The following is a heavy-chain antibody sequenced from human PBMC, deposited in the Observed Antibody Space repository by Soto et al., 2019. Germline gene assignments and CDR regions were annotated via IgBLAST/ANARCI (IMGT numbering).Heavy chain of an antibody. CDR2: IYYSGST. CDR3: ARYSMVPGVVLAGNWFDP. Sequence: TSETLSLTCTVSGGSISSGGYYWSWIRQHPGKGLEWIGYIYYSGSTYYNPSLKSRVTISVDTSKNQFSLKLSSVTTADTAVYYCARYSMVPGVVLAGNWFDPWGQGTLVTVSS. CDR1: GGSISSGGYY. V-gene: IGHV4-31*03. D-gene: IGHD3-10*01. J-gene: IGHJ5*02.